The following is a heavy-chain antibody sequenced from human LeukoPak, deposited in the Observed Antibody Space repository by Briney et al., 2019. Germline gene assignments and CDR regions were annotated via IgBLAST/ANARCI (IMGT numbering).Heavy chain of an antibody. D-gene: IGHD3-10*01. V-gene: IGHV4-59*01. Sequence: PSETLSLTCTVSGGSISYYYWSWIRQPPGKGLEWIGYIYYSGSTNYNPSLKSRVTISVDTSKNQFSLKLSSVTAADTAVYYCASTYYGSGSYPRYNWFDPWGQGTLVTVSS. J-gene: IGHJ5*02. CDR3: ASTYYGSGSYPRYNWFDP. CDR1: GGSISYYY. CDR2: IYYSGST.